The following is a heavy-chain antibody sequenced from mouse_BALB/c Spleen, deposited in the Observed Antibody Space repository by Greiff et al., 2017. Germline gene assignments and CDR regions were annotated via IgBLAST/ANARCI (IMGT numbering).Heavy chain of an antibody. V-gene: IGHV5-4*02. CDR2: ISDGGSYT. D-gene: IGHD1-1*01. J-gene: IGHJ3*01. CDR1: GFTFSDYY. Sequence: EVKLMESGGGLVKPGGSLKLSCAASGFTFSDYYMYWVRQTPEKRLEWVATISDGGSYTYYPDSVKGRFTISRDNAKNNLYLQMSSLKSEDTAMYYCAREGPYYYGSSPFAYWGQGTLVTVSA. CDR3: AREGPYYYGSSPFAY.